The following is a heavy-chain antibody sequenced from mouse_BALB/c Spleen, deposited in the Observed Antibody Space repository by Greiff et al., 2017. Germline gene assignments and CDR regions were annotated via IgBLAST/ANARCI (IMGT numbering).Heavy chain of an antibody. Sequence: VQLKQSGAELVKPGASVKLSCTASGFNIKDTYMHWVKQRPEQGLEWIGRIDPANGNTKYDPKFQGKATITADTSSNTAYLQLSSLISEDTAVYYCASTSRGYFDVWGAGTTVTVSS. J-gene: IGHJ1*01. CDR3: ASTSRGYFDV. CDR2: IDPANGNT. V-gene: IGHV14-3*02. CDR1: GFNIKDTY.